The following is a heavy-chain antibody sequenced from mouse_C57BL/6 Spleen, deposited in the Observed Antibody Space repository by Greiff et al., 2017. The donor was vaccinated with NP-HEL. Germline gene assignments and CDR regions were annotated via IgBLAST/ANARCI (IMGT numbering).Heavy chain of an antibody. Sequence: EVQLQQSGPELVKPGASVKISCKASGYSFTGYYMNWVKQSPEKSLEWIGEINPSTGGTTYNQKFKAKATLTVDKSSSTAYMQLKSLTSEDSAVYYCARRRNYDHDGAMDYWGQGTSVTVSS. V-gene: IGHV1-42*01. CDR3: ARRRNYDHDGAMDY. CDR2: INPSTGGT. D-gene: IGHD2-4*01. CDR1: GYSFTGYY. J-gene: IGHJ4*01.